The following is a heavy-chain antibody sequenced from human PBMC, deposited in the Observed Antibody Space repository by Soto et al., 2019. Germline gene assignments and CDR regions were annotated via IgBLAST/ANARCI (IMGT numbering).Heavy chain of an antibody. CDR2: ISAYNGNT. CDR1: GYTFTSYG. V-gene: IGHV1-18*04. D-gene: IGHD2-2*01. J-gene: IGHJ6*02. CDR3: ARDGIVPAAMISGDYYYYYGMDV. Sequence: ASVKVSCKASGYTFTSYGISWVRQAPGQGLEWMGWISAYNGNTNYAQKLQGRVTMTTGTSTSTAYMELRSLRSDDTAVYYCARDGIVPAAMISGDYYYYYGMDVWGQGTTVTVSS.